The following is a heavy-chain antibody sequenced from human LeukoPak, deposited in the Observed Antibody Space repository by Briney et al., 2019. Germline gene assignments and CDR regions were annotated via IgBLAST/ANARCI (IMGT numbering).Heavy chain of an antibody. V-gene: IGHV4-34*01. CDR2: INHSGST. CDR3: ARAYYGSGSYHADYYGMDV. Sequence: SETLSLTCAVYGGSFSGYYWSWIRQPPGKGLEWIGEINHSGSTNYNPSLKSRVTISVDTSKNQFSLKLSSVTAADTAVYYCARAYYGSGSYHADYYGMDVWGQGTTVTVSS. D-gene: IGHD3-10*01. J-gene: IGHJ6*02. CDR1: GGSFSGYY.